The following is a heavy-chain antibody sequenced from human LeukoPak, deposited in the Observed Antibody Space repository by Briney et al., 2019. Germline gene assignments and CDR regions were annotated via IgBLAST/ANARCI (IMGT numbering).Heavy chain of an antibody. CDR1: GYTFTGYY. J-gene: IGHJ4*02. D-gene: IGHD2-21*02. CDR2: INPNSGGT. V-gene: IGHV1-2*05. CDR3: ARDPPRHIVVVTAINDY. Sequence: GASVKVSCKASGYTFTGYYMHWVRQAPGQGLEWMGRINPNSGGTNYAQKFQGRVTLTRDTSISTAYMELSRLRSDDTVVYYCARDPPRHIVVVTAINDYWGQGTLVTVSS.